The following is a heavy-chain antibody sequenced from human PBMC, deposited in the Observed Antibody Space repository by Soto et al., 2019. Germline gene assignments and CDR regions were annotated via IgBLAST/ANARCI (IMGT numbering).Heavy chain of an antibody. V-gene: IGHV1-69*13. D-gene: IGHD3-22*01. Sequence: GASVKVSCKASGGTFSSYAISCVRQAPGQGLEWMGGIIPIFGTANYAQKFQGRVTITADESTSTAYMELSSLRSEDTAVYYCARLVYDSTTGEFDYWGQGTLVTVSS. J-gene: IGHJ4*02. CDR1: GGTFSSYA. CDR3: ARLVYDSTTGEFDY. CDR2: IIPIFGTA.